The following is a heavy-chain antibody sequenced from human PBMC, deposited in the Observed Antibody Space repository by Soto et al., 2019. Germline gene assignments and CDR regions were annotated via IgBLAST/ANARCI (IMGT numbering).Heavy chain of an antibody. CDR3: SPYSYYDHNSGYHDS. CDR2: IHHTGAT. J-gene: IGHJ4*02. V-gene: IGHV4-39*01. CDR1: GGSITRRNHY. Sequence: SETLSLTCTVAGGSITRRNHYWGWVRQPPGKGLEWVASIHHTGATYYNPSLRSRIKMSIDTSKNRFSLSLTSVTAADTATYFCSPYSYYDHNSGYHDSWGQGTLVTVSS. D-gene: IGHD3-16*01.